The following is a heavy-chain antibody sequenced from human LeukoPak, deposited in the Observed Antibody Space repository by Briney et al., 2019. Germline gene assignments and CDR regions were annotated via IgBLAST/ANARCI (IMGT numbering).Heavy chain of an antibody. V-gene: IGHV1-46*01. CDR2: INPSAGGI. CDR3: ARARPDSRGWYKRPFDY. J-gene: IGHJ4*02. D-gene: IGHD6-19*01. CDR1: GGTFSSYA. Sequence: GASVKVSCKASGGTFSSYAISWVRQAPGQGLEWTGIINPSAGGIDYAQKFQGRITMTRDTSTSTVYMELRSLRSEDTAVYYCARARPDSRGWYKRPFDYGAQGTLATASS.